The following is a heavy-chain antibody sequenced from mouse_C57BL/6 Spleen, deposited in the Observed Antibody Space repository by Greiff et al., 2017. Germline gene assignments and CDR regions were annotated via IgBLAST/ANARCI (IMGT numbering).Heavy chain of an antibody. Sequence: VQLQQSGPVLVKPGASVKMSCKASGYTFTDYYMNWVKQSHGKSLEWIGVINPYNGGTSYNQKFKGKATLTVDKSSSTAYMELNSLTSEDSAVYDCAVTSGVRWYYFDYWGQGTTLTVAS. V-gene: IGHV1-19*01. CDR3: AVTSGVRWYYFDY. D-gene: IGHD1-1*02. CDR1: GYTFTDYY. CDR2: INPYNGGT. J-gene: IGHJ2*01.